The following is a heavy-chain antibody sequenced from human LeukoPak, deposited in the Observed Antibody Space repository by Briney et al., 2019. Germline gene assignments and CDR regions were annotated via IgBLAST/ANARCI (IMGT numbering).Heavy chain of an antibody. J-gene: IGHJ5*02. CDR1: GFTFSSYW. CDR3: ARERYQLLLNWFDP. Sequence: GGSLRLSCAASGFTFSSYWMHWVRQAPGKGLVWVSRINSDGSSTSYADSVKGRFTISRDNAKNTLYLQMNSLRAEDTAVYYCARERYQLLLNWFDPWGQGTLATVSS. V-gene: IGHV3-74*01. CDR2: INSDGSST. D-gene: IGHD2-2*01.